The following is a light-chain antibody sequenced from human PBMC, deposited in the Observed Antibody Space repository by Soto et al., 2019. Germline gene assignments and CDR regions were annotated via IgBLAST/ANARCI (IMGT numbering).Light chain of an antibody. J-gene: IGKJ3*01. V-gene: IGKV3-20*01. CDR3: QQYGSSFT. CDR2: GAS. Sequence: EIVLTQSPGTLSLSPGERTTLSCRTRRSVSSSYLAWYQQKPGQAPRLLIYGASSRATGIPDRFSGSGSGTDFTLTINRLEPEDFAVYYCQQYGSSFTFGPGTKVDIK. CDR1: RSVSSSY.